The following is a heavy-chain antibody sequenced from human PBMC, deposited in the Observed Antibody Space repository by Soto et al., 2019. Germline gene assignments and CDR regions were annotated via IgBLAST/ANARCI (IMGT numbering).Heavy chain of an antibody. CDR3: AHGSGWLHDY. CDR1: GFSLSSNAVG. V-gene: IGHV2-5*01. Sequence: QITLKESGPTLVKPTQTLTLTCTFSGFSLSSNAVGVGWIRQPPGKAPEWLGLIYWNDDKQYSPSLKSRLTITKHTSRNQVVLTITNMDPVDTATYHCAHGSGWLHDYWGQGILVTVSS. D-gene: IGHD6-19*01. J-gene: IGHJ4*02. CDR2: IYWNDDK.